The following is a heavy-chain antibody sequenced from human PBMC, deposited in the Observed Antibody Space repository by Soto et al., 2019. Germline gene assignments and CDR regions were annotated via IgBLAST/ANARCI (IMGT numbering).Heavy chain of an antibody. CDR3: ARGFYRCLAWSPPRAFDI. CDR1: GYTFTSYG. CDR2: ISAYNGNT. Sequence: ASVKVSCKASGYTFTSYGISWVRQAPGQGLEWMGWISAYNGNTNYAQKLQGRVTMTTDTSTSTAYMELRSLRSDDTAVYYCARGFYRCLAWSPPRAFDIWGQGTMVTVSS. D-gene: IGHD3-3*01. J-gene: IGHJ3*02. V-gene: IGHV1-18*04.